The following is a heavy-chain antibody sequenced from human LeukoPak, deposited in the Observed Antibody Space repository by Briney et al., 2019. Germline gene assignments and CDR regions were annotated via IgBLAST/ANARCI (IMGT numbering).Heavy chain of an antibody. CDR3: ARAMDGYYYYYMDV. J-gene: IGHJ6*03. CDR1: GYTFTSYD. D-gene: IGHD3-10*01. CDR2: MNPNSGNT. Sequence: ASVKVSCKASGYTFTSYDINWVRQATGQGLEWMRWMNPNSGNTGYAQKFQGRVTMTRNTSISTAYMELSSLRSEDTAVYYCARAMDGYYYYYMDVWGKGTTVTVSS. V-gene: IGHV1-8*01.